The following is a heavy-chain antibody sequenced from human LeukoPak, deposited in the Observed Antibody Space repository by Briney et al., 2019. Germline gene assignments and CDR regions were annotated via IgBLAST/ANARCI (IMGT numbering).Heavy chain of an antibody. CDR3: ARVFQSGGNCHDY. CDR2: IPHSSNTI. V-gene: IGHV3-48*02. CDR1: GFTFSSYS. D-gene: IGHD2-15*01. Sequence: GGALRLSCAASGFTFSSYSMDWVRRAPGKGLEWVSYIPHSSNTIYYAASVPGPFTISRDNAKNSLYLQMNSLRDEDTAVYYCARVFQSGGNCHDYWGQGTLVTVSS. J-gene: IGHJ4*02.